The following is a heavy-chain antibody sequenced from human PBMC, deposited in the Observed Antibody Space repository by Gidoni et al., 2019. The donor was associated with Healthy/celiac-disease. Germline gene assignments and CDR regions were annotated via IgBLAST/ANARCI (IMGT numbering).Heavy chain of an antibody. Sequence: EVQLVESGGGLVKPGGSLRLSCAASGFTFSSYSMNWVRQAPGKGLEWVSSISSSSSYIYYADSVKGRFTISRDNAKNSLYLQMNSLRAEDTAVYYCARDRGSSGWYAEGAMGAFDIWGQGTMVTVSS. CDR1: GFTFSSYS. D-gene: IGHD6-19*01. CDR2: ISSSSSYI. J-gene: IGHJ3*02. V-gene: IGHV3-21*01. CDR3: ARDRGSSGWYAEGAMGAFDI.